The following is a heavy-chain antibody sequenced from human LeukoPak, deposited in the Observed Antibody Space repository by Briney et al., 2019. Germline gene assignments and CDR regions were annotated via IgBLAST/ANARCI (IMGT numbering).Heavy chain of an antibody. CDR3: ARGNYYGMDV. CDR1: GLTFSSYW. V-gene: IGHV3-74*01. CDR2: INSDGSST. J-gene: IGHJ6*02. Sequence: PGGSLSLSRAAPGLTFSSYWMHGVRQAPGKGLVWVSRINSDGSSTSYAASVKGRFTISRDNAKNTLYLQMITLTVEDTAVYYCARGNYYGMDVWGQGTPVTVSS.